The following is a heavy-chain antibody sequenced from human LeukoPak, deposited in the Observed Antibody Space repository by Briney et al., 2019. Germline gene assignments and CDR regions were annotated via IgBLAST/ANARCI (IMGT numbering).Heavy chain of an antibody. CDR3: AREIGDIAVAGTGFDY. Sequence: GGSLRLSCAAYGFTFSSYWMSWVRQPPGKGLEWVGNIKQDGSEKYYVDSVKGRFTISRDNAKNSLYLQMNSLRAEDTAVYYCAREIGDIAVAGTGFDYWGQGTLVTVSS. CDR2: IKQDGSEK. J-gene: IGHJ4*02. D-gene: IGHD6-19*01. V-gene: IGHV3-7*01. CDR1: GFTFSSYW.